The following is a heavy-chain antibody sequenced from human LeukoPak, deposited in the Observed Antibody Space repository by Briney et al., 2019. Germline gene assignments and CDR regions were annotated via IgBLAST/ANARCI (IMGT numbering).Heavy chain of an antibody. J-gene: IGHJ4*02. V-gene: IGHV3-74*01. CDR1: GFTFSSYW. Sequence: GGSLRLSCAASGFTFSSYWMHWVRQAPGKGLVWVSRINSDGSSTSYADSVKGRFTISRDNSKNTLYLQMNSLRAEDTAVYYCAKEAYRGSYYDFDYWGQGTLVTVSS. CDR3: AKEAYRGSYYDFDY. CDR2: INSDGSST. D-gene: IGHD1-26*01.